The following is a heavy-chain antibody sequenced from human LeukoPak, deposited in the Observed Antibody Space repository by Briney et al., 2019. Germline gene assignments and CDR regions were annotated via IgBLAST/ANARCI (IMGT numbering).Heavy chain of an antibody. CDR1: GGSISSSSYY. CDR2: IYYSGST. D-gene: IGHD5-12*01. Sequence: SSETLSLTCTVSGGSISSSSYYWGWIRQPPGKGLEWIGSIYYSGSTYYNPSLKSRVTISVDTSKNQFSLKLSSVTAADTAVYYCARHHVDIVATFYFDYWGQGTLVTVSS. V-gene: IGHV4-39*01. CDR3: ARHHVDIVATFYFDY. J-gene: IGHJ4*02.